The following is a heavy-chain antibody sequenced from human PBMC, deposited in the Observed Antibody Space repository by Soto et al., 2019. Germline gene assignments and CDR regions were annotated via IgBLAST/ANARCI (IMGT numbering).Heavy chain of an antibody. V-gene: IGHV1-58*01. CDR3: AGGGSAKLLYYPSTYYYGMDV. Sequence: QMQLVQSGPEVQKPGTSVKVSCQASGFTFTASAVQWVRQARGQRLEWIGWIVVGSGKTNYAENFRERVTITRDTSTSTAYRELTGLRSEDTAVYYWAGGGSAKLLYYPSTYYYGMDVWGQGTTVTVSS. J-gene: IGHJ6*02. CDR2: IVVGSGKT. CDR1: GFTFTASA. D-gene: IGHD2-8*01.